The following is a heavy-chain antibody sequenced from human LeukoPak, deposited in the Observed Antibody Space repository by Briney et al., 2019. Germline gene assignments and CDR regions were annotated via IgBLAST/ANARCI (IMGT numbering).Heavy chain of an antibody. CDR1: GGSISSNSNH. Sequence: PSETLSLTCTVSGGSISSNSNHWGWIRQPPGKGLEWIGSFDYSGSTYYNPSLKSRLTVSVDTSKNQFSLKLSSVTAADTAVYYCARDGYYYGSGSHSPHFEYWGQGTLVTVSS. D-gene: IGHD3-10*01. V-gene: IGHV4-39*07. CDR2: FDYSGST. J-gene: IGHJ4*02. CDR3: ARDGYYYGSGSHSPHFEY.